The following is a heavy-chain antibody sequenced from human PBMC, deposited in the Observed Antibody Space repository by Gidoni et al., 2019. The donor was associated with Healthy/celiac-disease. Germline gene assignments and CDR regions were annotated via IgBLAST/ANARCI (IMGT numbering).Heavy chain of an antibody. CDR3: ARDGDLGIVVVPAATSL. J-gene: IGHJ4*02. CDR1: GYTFTAYY. V-gene: IGHV1-2*02. D-gene: IGHD2-2*01. CDR2: INPNIGGT. Sequence: QVQLVQSVAEVTKPGASVKVSCKASGYTFTAYYMHWVRQAPGQGLEWMGWINPNIGGTNYAQKFQGRVTMTRDTSISTAYMELSRLRSDDTAVYYCARDGDLGIVVVPAATSLWGQGTLVTVSS.